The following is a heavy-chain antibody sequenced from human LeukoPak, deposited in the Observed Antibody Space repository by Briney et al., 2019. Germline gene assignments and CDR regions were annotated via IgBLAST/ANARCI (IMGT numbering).Heavy chain of an antibody. CDR3: ASIAVTGGYFDN. J-gene: IGHJ4*02. CDR1: GFTVSSKY. D-gene: IGHD6-19*01. V-gene: IGHV3-66*01. CDR2: IYGDSTT. Sequence: GGSLRLSCAASGFTVSSKYMGWARQAPGKGLEWVSVIYGDSTTYYPDSVKGRFNISRDNSKNTVYLQVNSLRAEDTAVYYCASIAVTGGYFDNWGQGTLVAVSS.